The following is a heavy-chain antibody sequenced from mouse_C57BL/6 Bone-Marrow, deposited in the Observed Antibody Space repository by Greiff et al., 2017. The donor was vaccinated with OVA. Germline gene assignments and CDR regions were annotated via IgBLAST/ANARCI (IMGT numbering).Heavy chain of an antibody. V-gene: IGHV1-62-2*01. Sequence: VKLMESGAELVKPGASVKLSCKASGYTFTEYTIHWVKQRSGQGLEWIGWFYPGSGSIKYNEKFKDKATLTADKSSSTVYMELSRLTSEDSAVYFCARHRWLLRGDWYFDVWGTGTTVTVSS. CDR3: ARHRWLLRGDWYFDV. J-gene: IGHJ1*03. CDR1: GYTFTEYT. D-gene: IGHD2-3*01. CDR2: FYPGSGSI.